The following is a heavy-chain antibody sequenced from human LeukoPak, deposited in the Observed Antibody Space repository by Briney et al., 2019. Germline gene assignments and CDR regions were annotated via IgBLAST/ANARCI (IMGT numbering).Heavy chain of an antibody. CDR1: GFTFSSYG. CDR3: AKAYIPGRIFGVLAFDI. V-gene: IGHV3-33*06. CDR2: IWYDGSNK. J-gene: IGHJ3*02. D-gene: IGHD3-10*02. Sequence: GRSLRLSCAASGFTFSSYGMHWVRQAPGKGLEWVAVIWYDGSNKYYADSVKGRFTISRDNSKNTLYLQMNSLSAADTAVYYCAKAYIPGRIFGVLAFDIWGEGTMVTVSS.